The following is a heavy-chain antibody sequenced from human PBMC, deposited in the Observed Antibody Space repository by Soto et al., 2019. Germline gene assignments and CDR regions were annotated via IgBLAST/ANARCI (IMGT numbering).Heavy chain of an antibody. D-gene: IGHD3-10*01. Sequence: GTSVKVSCKDSGYTFTSYGLSWVRQAPGQGLEWMGWISAYNGNTNYAQKLQGRVTMTTDTSTSTAYMELRSLRPDDTAVYDYESTSEPRWVFGYWGQGTLVTVSS. J-gene: IGHJ4*02. CDR3: ESTSEPRWVFGY. CDR1: GYTFTSYG. CDR2: ISAYNGNT. V-gene: IGHV1-18*01.